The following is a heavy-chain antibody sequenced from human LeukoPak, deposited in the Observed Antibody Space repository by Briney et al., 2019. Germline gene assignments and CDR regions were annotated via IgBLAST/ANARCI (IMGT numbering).Heavy chain of an antibody. V-gene: IGHV4-39*07. CDR3: ARGVRPTYFYDSSPNFDY. D-gene: IGHD3-22*01. Sequence: SETLSLTCTVSGGSISSSSYYWGWIRQPPGKGLEWIGNIYYSSGSTYYNPSLKSRVTISIDTSKNQFSLRLSSVTAADTALYYCARGVRPTYFYDSSPNFDYWGQGTLVTVSS. CDR2: IYYSSGST. CDR1: GGSISSSSYY. J-gene: IGHJ4*02.